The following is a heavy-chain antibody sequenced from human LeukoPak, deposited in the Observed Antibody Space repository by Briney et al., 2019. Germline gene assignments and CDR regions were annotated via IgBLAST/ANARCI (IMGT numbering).Heavy chain of an antibody. V-gene: IGHV4-38-2*01. D-gene: IGHD1-26*01. J-gene: IGHJ4*02. Sequence: SETLSLTCAVSGYSISSGYYWGWIRQPPGKGLEWIGRIYTSGSTNYNPSLKSRVTMSVDTSKNQFSLKVSSVTAADTAVYYCARQSPARYSGSYSADYWGQGTLVTVSS. CDR2: IYTSGST. CDR1: GYSISSGYY. CDR3: ARQSPARYSGSYSADY.